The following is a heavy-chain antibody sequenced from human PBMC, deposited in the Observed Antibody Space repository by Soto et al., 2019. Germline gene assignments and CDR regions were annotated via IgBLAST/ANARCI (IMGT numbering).Heavy chain of an antibody. J-gene: IGHJ3*02. V-gene: IGHV3-66*01. CDR2: IDRGGST. CDR3: AEAENAFDI. CDR1: GFTVSSNH. Sequence: EVQLVESGGGLVQPGGSLRLSCAASGFTVSSNHMSWVRQAPGKGLEWVSVIDRGGSTYYADSVKGRFTISRDNSKNTLYLQMNRLGAEDTAVYYCAEAENAFDIWGQGTMVTVSS.